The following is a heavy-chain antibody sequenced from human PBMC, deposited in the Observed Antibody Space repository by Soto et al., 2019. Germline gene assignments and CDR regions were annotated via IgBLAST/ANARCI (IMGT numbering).Heavy chain of an antibody. V-gene: IGHV1-69*13. J-gene: IGHJ5*02. Sequence: ASVKVSCKASGGTFSSYAISWVRQAPGQGLEWMGGIIPIFGTANYAQKIQGRVTITADESTSTAYMELSSLRSEDTAVYYCARDLSWSSPNWFDPWGQGTLVTVSS. CDR2: IIPIFGTA. D-gene: IGHD3-16*02. CDR3: ARDLSWSSPNWFDP. CDR1: GGTFSSYA.